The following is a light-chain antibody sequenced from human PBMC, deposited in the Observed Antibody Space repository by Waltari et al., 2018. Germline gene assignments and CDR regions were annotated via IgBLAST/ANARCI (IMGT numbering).Light chain of an antibody. CDR1: QSITKRY. J-gene: IGKJ2*01. CDR2: GAS. Sequence: VLTQSPGTLSLSPGERATFSCRASQSITKRYLAWYQQKTGQAPRLLIYGASSRAPGIPDMFSGSGSWTDFTLTISRLEPEDFAVYSCQQYGSSVMYTFGQGTKLEIK. CDR3: QQYGSSVMYT. V-gene: IGKV3-20*01.